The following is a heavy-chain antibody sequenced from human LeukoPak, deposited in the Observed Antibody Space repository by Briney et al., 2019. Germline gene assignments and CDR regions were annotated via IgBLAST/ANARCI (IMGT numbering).Heavy chain of an antibody. J-gene: IGHJ4*02. CDR1: GGSISSGSYY. V-gene: IGHV4-61*02. Sequence: SETLSLTCTVSGGSISSGSYYWSWIRQPAGKGLEWIGRIYTSGSTNYNPSLKSRVTISVDTSKNQFSLKLSSVIAADTAVYYCAAAAAGTDEFDYWGQGTLVTVSS. CDR3: AAAAAGTDEFDY. CDR2: IYTSGST. D-gene: IGHD6-13*01.